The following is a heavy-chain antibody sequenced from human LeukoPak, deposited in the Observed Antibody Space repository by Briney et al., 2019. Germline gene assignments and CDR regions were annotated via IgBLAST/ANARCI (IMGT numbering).Heavy chain of an antibody. J-gene: IGHJ4*02. CDR3: AREAGYSYGIDY. D-gene: IGHD5-18*01. V-gene: IGHV3-33*01. Sequence: GGSLRLSCAASGFTFSSYGMHWVRQAPGEGLEWVAVIWYDGSNKYYADSVKGRFTISRDNSKNTLYLQMNSLRAEDTAVYYCAREAGYSYGIDYWGQGTLVTVSS. CDR2: IWYDGSNK. CDR1: GFTFSSYG.